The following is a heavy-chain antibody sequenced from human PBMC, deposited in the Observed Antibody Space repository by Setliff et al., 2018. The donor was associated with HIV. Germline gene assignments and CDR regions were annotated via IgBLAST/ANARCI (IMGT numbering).Heavy chain of an antibody. CDR1: GDSISSYS. CDR2: IFSSGST. V-gene: IGHV4-4*09. D-gene: IGHD3-10*01. CDR3: ARRIDDSGSFPDKNWFDT. J-gene: IGHJ5*02. Sequence: SETLSLTYTVSGDSISSYSWNWIRQSPGGGLEWIGFIFSSGSTKYNPSLQSRVTMSIDTSKNQFSLRLTSVTAADTAVYYCARRIDDSGSFPDKNWFDTWGQGSLVTVSS.